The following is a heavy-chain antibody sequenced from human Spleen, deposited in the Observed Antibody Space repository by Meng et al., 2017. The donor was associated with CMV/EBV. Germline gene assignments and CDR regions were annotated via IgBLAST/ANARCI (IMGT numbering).Heavy chain of an antibody. D-gene: IGHD2-2*02. CDR2: VNPNGGNT. Sequence: ASVQVSCKASGYTFTSYGISWVRQATGQGLEWMGWVNPNGGNTGYAQKFQNRVTISRDASISTAYMELSSLTSGDTAVYYCARVGCSSISCYTWFDPWGQGTLVTVSS. V-gene: IGHV1-8*01. CDR1: GYTFTSYG. J-gene: IGHJ5*02. CDR3: ARVGCSSISCYTWFDP.